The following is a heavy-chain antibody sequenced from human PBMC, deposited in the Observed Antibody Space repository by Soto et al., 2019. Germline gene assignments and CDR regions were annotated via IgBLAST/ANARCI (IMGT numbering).Heavy chain of an antibody. J-gene: IGHJ6*03. Sequence: GGSLRLSCAASGFTFSSYDMHWVRQATGKGLEWVSAIGTAGDTYYPGSVKGRFTISRENAKNSLYLQMNSLRAGDTAVYYCAMSGCSQDSMDVWGKGTMVTVS. CDR2: IGTAGDT. V-gene: IGHV3-13*01. CDR3: AMSGCSQDSMDV. D-gene: IGHD3-10*01. CDR1: GFTFSSYD.